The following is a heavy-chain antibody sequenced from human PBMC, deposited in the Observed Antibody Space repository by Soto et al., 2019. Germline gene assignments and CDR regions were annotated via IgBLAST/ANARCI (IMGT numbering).Heavy chain of an antibody. Sequence: QVQLVQSGAEVKKPGASVRVSCKASGYTFTSYYMHWVRQAPGQGPEWMGMINPSSGGTDYAQKSQXXXTXXRDTSTTTVYMELRSLRSEDTAVYYCTRSIITTAGTDAFDLWGQGTLVTVSS. CDR3: TRSIITTAGTDAFDL. CDR2: INPSSGGT. V-gene: IGHV1-46*03. D-gene: IGHD6-13*01. J-gene: IGHJ3*01. CDR1: GYTFTSYY.